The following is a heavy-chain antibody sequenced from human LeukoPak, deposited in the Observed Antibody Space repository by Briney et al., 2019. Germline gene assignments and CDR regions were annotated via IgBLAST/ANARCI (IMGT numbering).Heavy chain of an antibody. Sequence: KASETLSLTCTVSGGSVSGGSYYWSWIRQPPGKGLEWIGYIYYSGSTKYNPSLKSRVTISIDTSKNQFSLKLSSVTAADTAVYYCARGSPPSVWGQGTTVTVSS. D-gene: IGHD1-26*01. CDR3: ARGSPPSV. CDR2: IYYSGST. V-gene: IGHV4-61*01. J-gene: IGHJ6*02. CDR1: GGSVSGGSYY.